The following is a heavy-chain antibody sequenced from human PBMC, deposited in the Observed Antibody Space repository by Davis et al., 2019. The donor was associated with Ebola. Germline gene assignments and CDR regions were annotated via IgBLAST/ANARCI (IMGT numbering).Heavy chain of an antibody. Sequence: SGPTLVKPTETLTLICTVSGFSLSNARMGVSWIRQPPGKALEWLAHIFSNDEKSYSTSLKSRLTISKDTSKSQVVLTMTNMDPVDTATYYCARIPGENYYYYGMDVWGQGTTVTVSS. CDR3: ARIPGENYYYYGMDV. V-gene: IGHV2-26*01. J-gene: IGHJ6*02. D-gene: IGHD3-10*01. CDR2: IFSNDEK. CDR1: GFSLSNARMG.